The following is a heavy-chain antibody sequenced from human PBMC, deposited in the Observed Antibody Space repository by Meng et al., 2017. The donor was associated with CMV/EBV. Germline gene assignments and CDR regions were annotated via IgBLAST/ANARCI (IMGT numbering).Heavy chain of an antibody. CDR2: IKPDGSEK. V-gene: IGHV3-7*01. J-gene: IGHJ4*02. CDR1: GFSFSSYW. D-gene: IGHD2-2*01. Sequence: GGSLRLSCAASGFSFSSYWMSWVRQAPGKGPEWVANIKPDGSEKYSVDSVKGRFTVSRDNAKNSLDLQMNSLRAEDTAVYYCARDLYCSSISCYTGDYFDYWGRGTLVTVSS. CDR3: ARDLYCSSISCYTGDYFDY.